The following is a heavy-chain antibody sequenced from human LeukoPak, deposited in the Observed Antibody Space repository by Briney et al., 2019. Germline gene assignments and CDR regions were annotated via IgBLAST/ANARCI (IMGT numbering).Heavy chain of an antibody. CDR2: ISGSGGST. Sequence: GGSLRLSCAASGFTFSSYAMSWVRQAPGKGLEWVSAISGSGGSTYYADSVKGRFTISRDNSKNTLYLQMNSLRAEDTAVYYCAKDEVESGELLHFDYWGQGTLVTVSS. D-gene: IGHD3-10*01. J-gene: IGHJ4*02. CDR3: AKDEVESGELLHFDY. V-gene: IGHV3-23*01. CDR1: GFTFSSYA.